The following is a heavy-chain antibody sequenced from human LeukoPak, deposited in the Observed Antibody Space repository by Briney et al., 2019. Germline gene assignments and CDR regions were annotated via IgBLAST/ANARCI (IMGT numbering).Heavy chain of an antibody. V-gene: IGHV3-74*01. CDR3: ARDGIAAAGYYFDY. CDR1: GFTFSSYW. D-gene: IGHD6-13*01. Sequence: GGSLRLSCAASGFTFSSYWMPWVRQAPGKGLVWVSRINSDGSSTSYADSVKGRFTISRDNAKNTLYLQMNSLRAEDTAVYYCARDGIAAAGYYFDYWGQGTLVTVSS. CDR2: INSDGSST. J-gene: IGHJ4*02.